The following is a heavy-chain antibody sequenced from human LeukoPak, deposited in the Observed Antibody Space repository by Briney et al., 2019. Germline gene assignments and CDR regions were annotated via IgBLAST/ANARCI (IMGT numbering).Heavy chain of an antibody. CDR2: IYSGGST. V-gene: IGHV3-66*04. Sequence: PGGSLRLSCAASGFTVSSNYMSWVRQAPGKGLERVSVIYSGGSTYYADSVKGRFTISRDNSKNTLYLQMNSLRAEDTAVYYCARRYCSSTSCLAYFDYWGQGTLVTVSS. CDR3: ARRYCSSTSCLAYFDY. CDR1: GFTVSSNY. D-gene: IGHD2-2*01. J-gene: IGHJ4*02.